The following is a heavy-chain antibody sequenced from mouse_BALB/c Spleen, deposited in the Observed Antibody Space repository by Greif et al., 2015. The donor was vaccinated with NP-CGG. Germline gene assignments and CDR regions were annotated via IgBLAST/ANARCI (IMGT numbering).Heavy chain of an antibody. CDR2: IDPSSGYT. CDR1: GYTFTSYT. CDR3: ARRREANWDYFDY. D-gene: IGHD4-1*01. V-gene: IGHV1-4*01. J-gene: IGHJ2*01. Sequence: QVQLKHSGAELARPGASVKMSCKASGYTFTSYTMHWVKQRPGQGLEWIGYIDPSSGYTNYNQKFKDKATLTADKSSSTAYMQLSSLTSEDSAVYYCARRREANWDYFDYWGQGTTLTVSS.